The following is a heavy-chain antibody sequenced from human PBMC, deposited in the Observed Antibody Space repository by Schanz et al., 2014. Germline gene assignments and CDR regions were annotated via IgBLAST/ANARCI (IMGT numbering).Heavy chain of an antibody. CDR2: INSRNEV. Sequence: EVQVVESGGCLVKPWGSLILSCAASRLTFANEDIHWVRQAPGKGLEWVSVINSRNEVFSIDSVRGRFTIFRDNPKKSAYLQMNSLRADDTAVYYCSRGIVGGLDCWGQGTLVTVSS. J-gene: IGHJ4*02. D-gene: IGHD3-16*01. CDR3: SRGIVGGLDC. CDR1: RLTFANED. V-gene: IGHV3-21*01.